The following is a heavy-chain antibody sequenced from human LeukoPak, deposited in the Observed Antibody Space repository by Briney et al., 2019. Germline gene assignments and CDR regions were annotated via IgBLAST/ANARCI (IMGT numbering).Heavy chain of an antibody. J-gene: IGHJ4*02. CDR3: ATQAGITIFGRYFDY. Sequence: PGGSLRLSCADSGFTFSNSWMNWVRHAPGKGLLWVSRINTDGSSTTYADSVKGRFTISRDNAKNTLYLQMNSLRAEDTGVYYCATQAGITIFGRYFDYWGQGTLVTVSS. D-gene: IGHD3-3*01. CDR1: GFTFSNSW. CDR2: INTDGSST. V-gene: IGHV3-74*01.